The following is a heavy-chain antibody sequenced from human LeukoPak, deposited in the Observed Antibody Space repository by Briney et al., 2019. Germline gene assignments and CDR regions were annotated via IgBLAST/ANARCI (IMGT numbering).Heavy chain of an antibody. D-gene: IGHD1-26*01. CDR3: AKHLLVGGTRGAYAFDI. V-gene: IGHV3-53*01. Sequence: GGSLRLSCAASGFTVSSNYMNWVRQAPGKGLEWVSVITSGGNTYYADSVKGRFTTSRDNSKNTLYVQMNSLRAEDTAGYYCAKHLLVGGTRGAYAFDIWGRGTMVTVSS. J-gene: IGHJ3*02. CDR1: GFTVSSNY. CDR2: ITSGGNT.